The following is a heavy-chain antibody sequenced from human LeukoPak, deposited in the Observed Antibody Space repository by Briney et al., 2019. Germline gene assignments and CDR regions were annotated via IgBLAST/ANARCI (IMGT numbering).Heavy chain of an antibody. CDR3: ARSTHIVVVTAII. CDR2: IKQDGSEK. CDR1: GFTFSSYW. Sequence: GGSLRLSCAASGFTFSSYWMSWVRQAPGKGLEWVANIKQDGSEKYYVDSVKGRFTISRDNAKNSLYLQMNSLRAEDTAAYYCARSTHIVVVTAIIWGQGTLVTVSS. J-gene: IGHJ4*02. D-gene: IGHD2-21*02. V-gene: IGHV3-7*01.